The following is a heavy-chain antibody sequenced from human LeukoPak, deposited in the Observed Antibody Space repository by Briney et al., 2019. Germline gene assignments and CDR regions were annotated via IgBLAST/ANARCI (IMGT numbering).Heavy chain of an antibody. Sequence: SETLSLTCTVSGDSISSSDKYWSWIRQPAGQGLEWNGRISPSVNTIYNPSLKSLVTLSVNTSQNQFSLMLTSVTAAATPFYYGARGSLRLHHGGQGPLLTLPT. J-gene: IGHJ1*01. D-gene: IGHD2-15*01. CDR3: ARGSLRLHH. V-gene: IGHV4-61*02. CDR2: ISPSVNT. CDR1: GDSISSSDKY.